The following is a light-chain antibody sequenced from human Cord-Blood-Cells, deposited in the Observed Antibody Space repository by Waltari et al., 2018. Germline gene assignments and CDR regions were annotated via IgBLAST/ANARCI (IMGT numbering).Light chain of an antibody. V-gene: IGLV2-14*01. Sequence: QSALTQPASDSGSPGHSITISCTGTSSDVGGYHDVSWYQQHPGKAPKLMIYDVSNRPSGVSNRFSGSKSGNTASLTISGLQAEDEADYYCSSYTSSSTVVFGGGTKLTVL. J-gene: IGLJ2*01. CDR2: DVS. CDR1: SSDVGGYHD. CDR3: SSYTSSSTVV.